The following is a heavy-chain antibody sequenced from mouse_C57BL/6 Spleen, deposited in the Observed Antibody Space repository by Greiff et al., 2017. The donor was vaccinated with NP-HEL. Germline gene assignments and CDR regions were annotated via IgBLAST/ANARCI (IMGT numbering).Heavy chain of an antibody. D-gene: IGHD2-14*01. V-gene: IGHV3-6*01. CDR3: ARDHRSLSNPCTGFDY. CDR1: GYSITSGYY. Sequence: DVQLQESGPGLVKPSQSLSLTCSVTGYSITSGYYWNWIRQFPGNKLEWMGYISYDGSNNYNPSLKNRISITRDTSKNQFFLKLNSVTTEDTATYYCARDHRSLSNPCTGFDYWGQGTTLTVSS. CDR2: ISYDGSN. J-gene: IGHJ2*01.